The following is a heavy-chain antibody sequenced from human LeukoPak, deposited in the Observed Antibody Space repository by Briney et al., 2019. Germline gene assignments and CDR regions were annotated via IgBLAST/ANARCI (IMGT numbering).Heavy chain of an antibody. Sequence: GGSLRLSCAASGFTSTSYSINWVRQAPGKGLEWISYVSSTGKTTYYAASVKGRVTFSRDDADNSLYLQMNSLRVEDTGIYYCASRPLSGRSTWYTLDFWGQEVLVTVSS. CDR1: GFTSTSYS. D-gene: IGHD6-13*01. CDR2: VSSTGKTT. V-gene: IGHV3-48*04. J-gene: IGHJ4*02. CDR3: ASRPLSGRSTWYTLDF.